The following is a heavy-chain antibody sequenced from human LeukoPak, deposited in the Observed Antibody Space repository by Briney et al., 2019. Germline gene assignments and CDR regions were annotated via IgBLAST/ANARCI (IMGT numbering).Heavy chain of an antibody. Sequence: PGGPLRLSCAASGFTFSSYEMNWVRQAPGKGLEWVSYISSSGSTIYYADSVKGRFTISRDNAKNSLYLQMNSLRAEDTAVYYCARSYGSGSYGMDVWGKGTTVTVSS. CDR3: ARSYGSGSYGMDV. CDR1: GFTFSSYE. V-gene: IGHV3-48*03. J-gene: IGHJ6*04. D-gene: IGHD3-10*01. CDR2: ISSSGSTI.